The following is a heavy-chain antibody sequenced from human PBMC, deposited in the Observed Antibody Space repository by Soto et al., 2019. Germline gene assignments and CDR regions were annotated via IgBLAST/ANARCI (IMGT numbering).Heavy chain of an antibody. CDR3: AKGTLVKPPGTRAFDV. Sequence: EVQLLESGGGLVQPGGSLRLSCAASGFTFINYAMSWVRQATGMGLEWVSTLGVRSTYYADSVKGRFTISRDNSNNALYLQMNSLRVGDTAVYYCAKGTLVKPPGTRAFDVWGQGTMVIVSS. V-gene: IGHV3-23*01. J-gene: IGHJ3*01. CDR1: GFTFINYA. CDR2: LGVRST. D-gene: IGHD6-13*01.